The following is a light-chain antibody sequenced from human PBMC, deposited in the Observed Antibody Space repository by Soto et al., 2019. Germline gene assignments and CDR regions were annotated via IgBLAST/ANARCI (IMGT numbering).Light chain of an antibody. Sequence: QSALTQPASVSGSPGQSITISCSGTSSDVGGYNYVSWYQLHPGKAPKLMIYDVNNRPSGVSNRFSGSKSGNTASLTISGLQAEDEADYYCSSYTSSSTQVFGTGTKVTVL. V-gene: IGLV2-14*01. J-gene: IGLJ1*01. CDR2: DVN. CDR3: SSYTSSSTQV. CDR1: SSDVGGYNY.